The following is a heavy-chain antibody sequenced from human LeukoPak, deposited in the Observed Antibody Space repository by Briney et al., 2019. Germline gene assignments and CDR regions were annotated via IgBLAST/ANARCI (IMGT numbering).Heavy chain of an antibody. CDR1: GFTLTNYA. Sequence: PGGSLRLSCAASGFTLTNYAMHWVRQPAGEGLEWVSALGTAGDTFYPGSVKGRFSISRDNAKKPLFLQMNSLRVEDTAIYYCARQSTPHGNFDYWGQGTLVTVSS. CDR2: LGTAGDT. D-gene: IGHD5-24*01. V-gene: IGHV3-13*01. J-gene: IGHJ4*02. CDR3: ARQSTPHGNFDY.